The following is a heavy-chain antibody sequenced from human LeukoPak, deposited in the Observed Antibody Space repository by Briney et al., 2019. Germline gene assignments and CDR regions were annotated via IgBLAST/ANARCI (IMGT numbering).Heavy chain of an antibody. CDR3: ARDVGGYGTFDQ. Sequence: ASVKVSCKASGYTFINYGICCVRQAPGQGLEWMGWISAYNGNTNYAQKLQGRVTMTTDTSTSTAYMQLRNLKSDDTAVYYCARDVGGYGTFDQWGQGTLVTVSS. CDR2: ISAYNGNT. CDR1: GYTFINYG. J-gene: IGHJ4*02. V-gene: IGHV1-18*01. D-gene: IGHD5-12*01.